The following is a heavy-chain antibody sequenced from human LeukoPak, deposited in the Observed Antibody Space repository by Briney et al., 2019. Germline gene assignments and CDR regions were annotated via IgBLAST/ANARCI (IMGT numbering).Heavy chain of an antibody. CDR1: GYTFTSYG. D-gene: IGHD5-24*01. CDR3: ARDLRRDGYNSAFG. V-gene: IGHV1-18*01. CDR2: ISAYNGNT. J-gene: IGHJ4*02. Sequence: ASVKVSCKASGYTFTSYGISWVRQAPGQGLEWMGWISAYNGNTNYAQKLQGRVTMTTDTSTSTAYMELRSLRSDDTAVYYCARDLRRDGYNSAFGWGQGTLVTVSS.